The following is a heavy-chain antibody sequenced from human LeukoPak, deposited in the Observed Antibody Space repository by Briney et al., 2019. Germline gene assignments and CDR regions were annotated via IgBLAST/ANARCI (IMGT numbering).Heavy chain of an antibody. J-gene: IGHJ4*02. CDR1: GFNFSNYW. D-gene: IGHD5-18*01. CDR3: ARRRGYSYGRNNYYFDY. V-gene: IGHV3-7*03. Sequence: PGGSLRLSCAASGFNFSNYWMSWVRQTPGKGLEWVANIKRDGSEKYYVDSVEGQFTISRDNAKNSLFLQMNSLRVEDTAVYYCARRRGYSYGRNNYYFDYWGQGTLVTVSS. CDR2: IKRDGSEK.